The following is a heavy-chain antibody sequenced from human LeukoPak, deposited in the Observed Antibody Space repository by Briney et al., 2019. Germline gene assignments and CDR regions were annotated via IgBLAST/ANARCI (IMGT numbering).Heavy chain of an antibody. D-gene: IGHD1-7*01. V-gene: IGHV4-34*01. J-gene: IGHJ4*02. CDR3: ARDLELRY. CDR1: GGSFSGYY. Sequence: KPSETLSLTCAVHGGSFSGYYWSWIRQPPGKGLEWIGEISDSGSTNYNPCLKSRVTISVETYKSQFSLKLSSVTAADKAMYYCARDLELRYWGQGTLVTVSS. CDR2: ISDSGST.